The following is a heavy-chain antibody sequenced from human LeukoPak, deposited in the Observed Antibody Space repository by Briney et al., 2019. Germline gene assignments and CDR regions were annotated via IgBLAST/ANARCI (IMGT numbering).Heavy chain of an antibody. D-gene: IGHD6-6*01. CDR1: GFTFKSYA. V-gene: IGHV3-64*05. Sequence: GGSLRLSCSASGFTFKSYAMHWVRQAPGKGLEYVSSINTNGANTYYADSVKGRFTISRDNSRNTVYVQMSSLTPEDTAVYYCVKGLDYSSSQVDSWGQGTLVTVSS. J-gene: IGHJ4*02. CDR3: VKGLDYSSSQVDS. CDR2: INTNGANT.